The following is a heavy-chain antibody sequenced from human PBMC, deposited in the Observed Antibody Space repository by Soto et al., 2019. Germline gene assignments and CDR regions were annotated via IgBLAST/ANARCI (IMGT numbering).Heavy chain of an antibody. CDR2: INHSGST. J-gene: IGHJ3*02. V-gene: IGHV4-34*01. CDR1: GGSFSGYY. Sequence: SETLSLTCAVYGGSFSGYYWSWIRQPPGKGLEWIGEINHSGSTNYNPSLKSRVTISVDTSKNQFSLKLSSVTAADTAVYYCAESVTTAFDIWGQGTMVTVSS. D-gene: IGHD4-17*01. CDR3: AESVTTAFDI.